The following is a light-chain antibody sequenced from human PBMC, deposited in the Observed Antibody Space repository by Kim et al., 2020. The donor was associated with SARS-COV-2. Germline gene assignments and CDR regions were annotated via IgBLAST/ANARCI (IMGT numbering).Light chain of an antibody. J-gene: IGKJ1*01. CDR2: STS. Sequence: DIQMTQSPSSLSASVGDRVTITCRASQTVSSHLHWYQQKPGTAPRLLIHSTSSLQSGVPSRFSGSGSGTDFTLAISSLQPEDIATYYCQQSFNTPRTFGQGTKVDIK. V-gene: IGKV1-39*01. CDR1: QTVSSH. CDR3: QQSFNTPRT.